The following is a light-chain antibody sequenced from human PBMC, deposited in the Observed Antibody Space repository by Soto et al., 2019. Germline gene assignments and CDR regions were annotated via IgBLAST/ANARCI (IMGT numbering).Light chain of an antibody. CDR3: MQALAAPWT. CDR2: FGS. CDR1: QSLVHANGYNY. J-gene: IGKJ1*01. V-gene: IGKV2-28*01. Sequence: DIAMTQSPLSLPVTPGEPASISCRSSQSLVHANGYNYLDWYLQKPGQSPQLLIYFGSNRASGVADRFSGSGSGTNFTLKSSRVEVEDAGVDYCMQALAAPWTFGQGTKVEIK.